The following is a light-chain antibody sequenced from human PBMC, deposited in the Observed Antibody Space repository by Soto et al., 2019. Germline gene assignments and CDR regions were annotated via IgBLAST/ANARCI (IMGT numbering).Light chain of an antibody. Sequence: LTEPASVSGPPGQSITISCPGTSSDVGGYNYVSWYQQHPGKAPKLMIYDVSNRPSGVSNRFSGSKSGNTASLTISGLQAEDEADYYCSSYTSSSTQVFGTGTKVTVL. V-gene: IGLV2-14*01. CDR1: SSDVGGYNY. CDR2: DVS. CDR3: SSYTSSSTQV. J-gene: IGLJ1*01.